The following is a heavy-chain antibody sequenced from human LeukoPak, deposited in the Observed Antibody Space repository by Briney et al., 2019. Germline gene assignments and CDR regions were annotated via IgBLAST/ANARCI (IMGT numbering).Heavy chain of an antibody. CDR3: ARDTNYYFGY. CDR2: IIPILGTA. V-gene: IGHV1-69*11. Sequence: GSSVKVSCKASGGTFSSYAISWVRQAPGQGLEWMGRIIPILGTANYAQKFQGRVTITTDESTSTAYMELSSLRSEDTAVYYCARDTNYYFGYWGQGTLVTVSS. J-gene: IGHJ4*02. CDR1: GGTFSSYA.